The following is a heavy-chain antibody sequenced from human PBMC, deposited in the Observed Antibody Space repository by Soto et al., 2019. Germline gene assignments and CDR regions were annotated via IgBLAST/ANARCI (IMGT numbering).Heavy chain of an antibody. J-gene: IGHJ4*02. D-gene: IGHD2-8*01. Sequence: EEQLVESGGGLVQPGGSLRLSGSASGFTFSSYWMHWVRQAPGKGRGWVSRISPGGSVITYADSVKGRFTISRDNAKNTLYLQMNSLRGDDTAVYYCARVPTGKYGVWNYWGQGTLVTVSS. CDR2: ISPGGSVI. V-gene: IGHV3-74*01. CDR1: GFTFSSYW. CDR3: ARVPTGKYGVWNY.